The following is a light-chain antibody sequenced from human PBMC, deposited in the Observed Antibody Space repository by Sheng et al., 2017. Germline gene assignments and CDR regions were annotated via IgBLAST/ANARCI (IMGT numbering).Light chain of an antibody. J-gene: IGKJ3*01. CDR3: QQRGNWPPRT. Sequence: EIVLTQSPGTLSLSPGERATLSCRASQNIRNYLAWYQQKPGQAPRLLIFDASNRASGIPARFSGSGYGTHFTLTITNLEPEDFAVYYCQQRGNWPPRTFGPGTKLDFK. V-gene: IGKV3-11*01. CDR2: DAS. CDR1: QNIRNY.